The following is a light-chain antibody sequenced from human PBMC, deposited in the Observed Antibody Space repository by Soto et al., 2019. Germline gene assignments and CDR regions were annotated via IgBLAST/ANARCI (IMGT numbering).Light chain of an antibody. CDR2: GAS. V-gene: IGKV3-20*01. J-gene: IGKJ4*01. CDR3: QQYGGSLT. Sequence: RVLAQSPATLSVSPGERATRSCRASQSVSSNLAWYQQKRGQAPRLLIYGASSRATGIPDRFSGSGSGTDFTLTISRLEPEDFALYYCQQYGGSLTFGGGTKVDIK. CDR1: QSVSSN.